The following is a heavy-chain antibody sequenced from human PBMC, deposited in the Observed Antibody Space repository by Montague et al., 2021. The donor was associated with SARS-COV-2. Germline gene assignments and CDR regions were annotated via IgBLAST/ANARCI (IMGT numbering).Heavy chain of an antibody. CDR1: GFTISNYV. V-gene: IGHV3-30*04. CDR2: LSYDQRNQ. Sequence: SLRLSCAASGFTISNYVLHWVRQAPGKGLEWVALLSYDQRNQYYADSVKGRFTVSRDNARNSLSLQMNSLRAEDTAVYYCVRATLYMDVWGEGTTVAVSS. J-gene: IGHJ6*03. CDR3: VRATLYMDV.